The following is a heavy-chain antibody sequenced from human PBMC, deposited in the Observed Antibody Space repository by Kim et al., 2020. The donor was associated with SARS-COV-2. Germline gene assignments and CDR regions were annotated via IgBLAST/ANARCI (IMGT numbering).Heavy chain of an antibody. CDR3: AQGVVVVPAATLRYYCYYGMDV. J-gene: IGHJ6*02. CDR2: IYYSGST. D-gene: IGHD2-2*01. Sequence: SETLSLTCTVSGGSISSGGYYWSWIRQHPGKGLEWIGYIYYSGSTYYNPSLKSRVTISVDTSKNQFSLKLSSVTAADTAVYYCAQGVVVVPAATLRYYCYYGMDVWGQGTTVTVS. CDR1: GGSISSGGYY. V-gene: IGHV4-31*03.